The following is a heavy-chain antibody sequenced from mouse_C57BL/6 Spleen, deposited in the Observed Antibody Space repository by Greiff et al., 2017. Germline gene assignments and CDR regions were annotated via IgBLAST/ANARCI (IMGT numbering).Heavy chain of an antibody. J-gene: IGHJ1*03. D-gene: IGHD1-1*01. V-gene: IGHV1-69*01. CDR1: GYTFTSYW. Sequence: QVQLQQPGAELVMPGASVKLSCKASGYTFTSYWMHWVKQRPGQGLEWIGEIDPSDSYTNYNQKFKGKSTLTVDKSSSTAYMQLSSLTSEDSAVYYCARWGYGSRERDFDVWGTGTTVTVSS. CDR3: ARWGYGSRERDFDV. CDR2: IDPSDSYT.